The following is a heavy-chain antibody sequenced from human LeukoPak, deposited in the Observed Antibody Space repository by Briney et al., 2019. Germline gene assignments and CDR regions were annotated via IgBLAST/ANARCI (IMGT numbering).Heavy chain of an antibody. CDR3: AKDIRGYSSGCIDY. D-gene: IGHD6-19*01. CDR2: LSWNSGSI. CDR1: GFTFDDYA. J-gene: IGHJ4*02. Sequence: GGSLRLSCAASGFTFDDYAMHCVRQAPGKGLEWVLGLSWNSGSIGYADSVKGRFTISRDNAKNSLYLQMNSLRAEDMALYYCAKDIRGYSSGCIDYWGQGTLVTVSS. V-gene: IGHV3-9*03.